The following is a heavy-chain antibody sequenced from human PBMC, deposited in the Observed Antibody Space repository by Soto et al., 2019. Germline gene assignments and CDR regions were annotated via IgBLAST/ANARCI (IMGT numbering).Heavy chain of an antibody. CDR3: VLGGLETGYYRDMDY. D-gene: IGHD3-9*01. CDR1: GYTFKNYG. CDR2: ISAYNGDT. V-gene: IGHV1-18*04. J-gene: IGHJ4*02. Sequence: QDHLVQSGAEVKKPGASAKVSCKASGYTFKNYGINWVRQAPGRGLEWVAWISAYNGDTSYAQDFKCRVTVTTETLTNTAYMERRSLRPDDTAVYFCVLGGLETGYYRDMDYWGQGTLVSVSS.